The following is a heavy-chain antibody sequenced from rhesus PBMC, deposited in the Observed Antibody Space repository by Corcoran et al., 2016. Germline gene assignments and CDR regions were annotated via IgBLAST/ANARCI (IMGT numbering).Heavy chain of an antibody. V-gene: IGHV3-16*02. J-gene: IGHJ6*01. CDR1: GFTFGDFW. Sequence: EVQLVESGGGLVQPGGSLRLSCAASGFTFGDFWMSWVRQVPGNVLDWVGRIKSKAGGGTAAYAESVKGRFTISRDDSKNTLYLQMNSLKTGDTAVYYCTRQIAAAGKPGYGLDSWGQGVVVTVSS. CDR2: IKSKAGGGTA. CDR3: TRQIAAAGKPGYGLDS. D-gene: IGHD6-31*01.